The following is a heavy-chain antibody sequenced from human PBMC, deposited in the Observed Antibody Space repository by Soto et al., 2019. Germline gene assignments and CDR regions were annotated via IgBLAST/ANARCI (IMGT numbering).Heavy chain of an antibody. Sequence: QVQLVQSGAEVKEPGSSVKVSCKASGGTFSSYSISWVRQAPGQGLEWMGGIIPILGTPQYARKFQGRVTITSDESTTTAYMELSRLRSDDTAVYYCATRLSLSGVVMSWFDPWGRGSLVTVSS. CDR2: IIPILGTP. J-gene: IGHJ5*01. CDR3: ATRLSLSGVVMSWFDP. CDR1: GGTFSSYS. D-gene: IGHD3-3*01. V-gene: IGHV1-69*01.